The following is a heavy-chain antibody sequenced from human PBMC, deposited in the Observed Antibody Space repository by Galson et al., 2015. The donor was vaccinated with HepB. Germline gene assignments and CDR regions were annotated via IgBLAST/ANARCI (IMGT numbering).Heavy chain of an antibody. D-gene: IGHD3-22*01. J-gene: IGHJ4*02. V-gene: IGHV3-9*01. CDR3: AKDRGLRDYDSLDY. Sequence: SLRLSCATSGFSFDDYAMHWVRHAPGKGLEWVSSISWNGGDITYAGSVKGRWTISRDNAKNSVFLQMNSLRDEDTAFYYCAKDRGLRDYDSLDYWGQGTLVTVSS. CDR1: GFSFDDYA. CDR2: ISWNGGDI.